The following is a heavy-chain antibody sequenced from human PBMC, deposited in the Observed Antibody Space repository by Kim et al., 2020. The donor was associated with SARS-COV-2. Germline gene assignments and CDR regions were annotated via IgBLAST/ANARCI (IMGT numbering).Heavy chain of an antibody. V-gene: IGHV3-33*01. Sequence: GGSLRLSCAASGFTFSSYGMHWVRQAPGKGLEWVSVIWYDGSNKYYADSVKGRFTISRDNSKNTLYLQMNSLRAEDTAVYYCARGGDIVVVTAAIRKDYFYYWGEGALGTVSS. D-gene: IGHD2-2*02. CDR1: GFTFSSYG. J-gene: IGHJ4*02. CDR3: ARGGDIVVVTAAIRKDYFYY. CDR2: IWYDGSNK.